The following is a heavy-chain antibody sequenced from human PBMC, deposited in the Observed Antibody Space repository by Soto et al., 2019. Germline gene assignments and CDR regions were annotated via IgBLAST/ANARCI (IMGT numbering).Heavy chain of an antibody. CDR3: AREVAVAAQGAFDI. CDR2: IYHSGST. CDR1: SGSISSSNW. Sequence: QVQLQESGPGLVKPSGTLSLTCAVSSGSISSSNWWSWVRQPPGKGLEWIGEIYHSGSTNYNPSLKGRVTRSVDKSKNQFSLKLSSVTAADTAVYYCAREVAVAAQGAFDIWGQGTMVTVSS. J-gene: IGHJ3*02. D-gene: IGHD6-19*01. V-gene: IGHV4-4*02.